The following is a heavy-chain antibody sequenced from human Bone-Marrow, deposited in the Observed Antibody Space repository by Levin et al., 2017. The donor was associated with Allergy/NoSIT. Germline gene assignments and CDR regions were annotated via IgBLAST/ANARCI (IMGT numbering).Heavy chain of an antibody. CDR1: GFTFSSYA. CDR2: ISGSGGST. D-gene: IGHD2-2*02. CDR3: AKRYCSSTSGHNFDY. J-gene: IGHJ4*02. Sequence: GGSLRLSCAASGFTFSSYAMSWVRQAPGKGLEWVSAISGSGGSTYYADSVKGRFTISRDNSKNTLYLQMNSLRAEDTAVYYCAKRYCSSTSGHNFDYWGQGTLVTVSS. V-gene: IGHV3-23*01.